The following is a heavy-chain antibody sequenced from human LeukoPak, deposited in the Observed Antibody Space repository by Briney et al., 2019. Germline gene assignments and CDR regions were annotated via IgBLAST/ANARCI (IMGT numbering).Heavy chain of an antibody. CDR3: ARGEGYCSGGSCYGWFDP. CDR2: INHSGST. V-gene: IGHV4-34*01. J-gene: IGHJ5*02. D-gene: IGHD2-15*01. CDR1: GGSFSGYY. Sequence: SETLSLTCAVYGGSFSGYYWSWIRQPPGKGLEWIGEINHSGSTNYNPSLKSRVTISVDTSKNQFSLKLSSVTAADTAVYYCARGEGYCSGGSCYGWFDPWGQGTLVTVSS.